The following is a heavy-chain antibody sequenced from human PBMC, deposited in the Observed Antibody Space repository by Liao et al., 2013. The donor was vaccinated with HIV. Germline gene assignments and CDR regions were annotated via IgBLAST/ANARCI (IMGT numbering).Heavy chain of an antibody. CDR1: GGSLTNYY. CDR3: ARGAYSSSWYNWFDP. V-gene: IGHV4-59*10. CDR2: IYTSGST. Sequence: QVQLQQWGAGLLKPSETLSLTCGVYGGSLTNYYWTWLRQIPGKGLEWIGRIYTSGSTNYNPSLKSRVTISVDTSKNQFSLKLSSVTAADTAVYYCARGAYSSSWYNWFDPWGQGTLVTVSS. J-gene: IGHJ5*02. D-gene: IGHD6-13*01.